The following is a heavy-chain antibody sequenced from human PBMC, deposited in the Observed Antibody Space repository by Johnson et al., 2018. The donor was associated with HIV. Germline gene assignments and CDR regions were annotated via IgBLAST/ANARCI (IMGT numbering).Heavy chain of an antibody. CDR2: FKGKTAGWTT. CDR3: ATDNGQYGFDI. J-gene: IGHJ3*02. Sequence: VQLVESGGDLVKPGGSLRLSCTVSGFTFTNAWMSWVRQAPGKGLEWVGRFKGKTAGWTTDFAAPVTGRFTISRDDSKITLYLQMNSLRTDDTAVYYCATDNGQYGFDIWGQGTMVTVSS. D-gene: IGHD2-8*01. CDR1: GFTFTNAW. V-gene: IGHV3-15*01.